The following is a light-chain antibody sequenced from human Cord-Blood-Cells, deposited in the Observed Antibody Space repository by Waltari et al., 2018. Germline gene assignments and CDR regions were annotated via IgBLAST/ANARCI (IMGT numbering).Light chain of an antibody. Sequence: IVMTLSPATPSVLSGARATSSSRACQSVSSNFTRYQQKHDQAPRLLIYGASTRATGIPARVSGSGSETDFTLTISRLQSEDVAVYHCQHYNNWPYTFGQGTKLEIK. CDR1: QSVSSN. CDR3: QHYNNWPYT. V-gene: IGKV3-15*01. CDR2: GAS. J-gene: IGKJ2*01.